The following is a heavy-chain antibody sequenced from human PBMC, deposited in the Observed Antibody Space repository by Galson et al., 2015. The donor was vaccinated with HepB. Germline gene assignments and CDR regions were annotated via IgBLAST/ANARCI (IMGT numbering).Heavy chain of an antibody. Sequence: SLRLSCAASGFTFSIYWMNWVRQAPGKGLEWVANIKKDGSEKYYVDSVKGRFTISRDNAQNSLYLQMNSLRAEDTAVYYCARGIMGALGNYYYYYMDVWGKGTTVTVSS. CDR3: ARGIMGALGNYYYYYMDV. V-gene: IGHV3-7*04. J-gene: IGHJ6*03. D-gene: IGHD1-26*01. CDR2: IKKDGSEK. CDR1: GFTFSIYW.